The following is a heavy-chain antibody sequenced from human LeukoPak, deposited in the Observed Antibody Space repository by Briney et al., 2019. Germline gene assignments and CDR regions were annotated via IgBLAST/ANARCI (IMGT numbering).Heavy chain of an antibody. V-gene: IGHV4-34*01. CDR3: ARVGGDRYYYYYGMDV. CDR1: GGSFSGYY. J-gene: IGHJ6*02. D-gene: IGHD2-21*02. Sequence: SETLSLTCAVYGGSFSGYYWSWIRQPPGKGLEWIGEINHSGSTNYNPSLKSRVTISVDKSKNQFSLKLSSVTAADTAVYYCARVGGDRYYYYYGMDVWGQGTTVTVSS. CDR2: INHSGST.